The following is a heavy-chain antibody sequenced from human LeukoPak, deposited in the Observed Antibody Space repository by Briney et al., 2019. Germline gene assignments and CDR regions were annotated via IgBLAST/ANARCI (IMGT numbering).Heavy chain of an antibody. D-gene: IGHD3-22*01. V-gene: IGHV4-39*07. CDR1: GGSISSSSYY. J-gene: IGHJ3*02. CDR2: IYYSGST. Sequence: PSETLSLTCTVSGGSISSSSYYWGWIRQPPGKGLEWIGSIYYSGSTYYNPSLKSRVTISVDTSKNQFSLKLSSVTAADTAVYYCASRATMIVAVTPDAFDIWGQGTMVTVSS. CDR3: ASRATMIVAVTPDAFDI.